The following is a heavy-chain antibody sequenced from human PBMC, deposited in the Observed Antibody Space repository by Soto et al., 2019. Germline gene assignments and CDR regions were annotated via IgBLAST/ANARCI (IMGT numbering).Heavy chain of an antibody. J-gene: IGHJ4*02. CDR3: AKDSEYGSRGYWDY. CDR1: GFTFSSFA. V-gene: IGHV3-23*01. CDR2: LSGSDGST. D-gene: IGHD6-13*01. Sequence: EVQLLESGGGLVQPGGSLRLACAASGFTFSSFAMSWVRQAPGKGLEWVSALSGSDGSTYYADSMKGRFTISRDNSKNTLYLQMNSLRAEDTARYYCAKDSEYGSRGYWDYWGQGTLVTVSS.